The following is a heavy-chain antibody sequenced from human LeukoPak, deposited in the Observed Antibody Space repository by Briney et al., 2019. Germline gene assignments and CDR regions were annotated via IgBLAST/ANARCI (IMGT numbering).Heavy chain of an antibody. CDR2: ISYDGSNK. Sequence: GRSLRLSCAASGFTFSSYAMHWVRKAPGKGLEWVAVISYDGSNKYYADSVKGRFTISRDNSKNTLYLQMNSLRADDTAVYYCASQNCGGSCYWFDPWGQGTLVTVSS. J-gene: IGHJ5*02. V-gene: IGHV3-30*04. CDR3: ASQNCGGSCYWFDP. D-gene: IGHD2-15*01. CDR1: GFTFSSYA.